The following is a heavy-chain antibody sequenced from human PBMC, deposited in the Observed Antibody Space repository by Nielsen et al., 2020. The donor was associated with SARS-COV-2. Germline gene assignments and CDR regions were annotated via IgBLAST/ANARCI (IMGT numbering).Heavy chain of an antibody. CDR3: TRGLSDF. CDR2: IRSEASDYAT. J-gene: IGHJ4*02. Sequence: GGSLRLSCAVSGFTFSGSALHWVRQAPGKGLEWVGRIRSEASDYATAYAASVKGRFTISRDDSRNTTYLQLYRLKTEDTALYFCTRGLSDFWGQGTLVTVSS. CDR1: GFTFSGSA. D-gene: IGHD2-2*01. V-gene: IGHV3-73*01.